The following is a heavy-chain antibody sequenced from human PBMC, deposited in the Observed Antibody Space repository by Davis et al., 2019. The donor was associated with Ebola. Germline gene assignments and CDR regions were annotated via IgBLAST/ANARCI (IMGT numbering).Heavy chain of an antibody. CDR2: IGTAGDT. V-gene: IGHV3-13*01. CDR1: GFTFSSYD. CDR3: ARFKRGYSGYDYFDY. Sequence: GSLRLSCAASGFTFSSYDMHWVRQATGKGLEWVSAIGTAGDTYYPGSVKGRFTISRENAKNSLYLQMNSLRAEDTAVYYCARFKRGYSGYDYFDYWGQGTLVTVSS. J-gene: IGHJ4*02. D-gene: IGHD5-12*01.